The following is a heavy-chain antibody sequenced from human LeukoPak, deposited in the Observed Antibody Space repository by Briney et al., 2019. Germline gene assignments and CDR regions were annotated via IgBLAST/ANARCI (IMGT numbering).Heavy chain of an antibody. Sequence: SETLSLTCTVSGGSISNYYWSWIRQPPGKGLEWIGYIYYSGSTIYNPSLKSRVTISVDTSKNQFSLKLSSVTAADTAVYYCATEGRDGYNFPFDYWGQGTLVTVSS. CDR1: GGSISNYY. D-gene: IGHD5-24*01. V-gene: IGHV4-59*01. CDR3: ATEGRDGYNFPFDY. J-gene: IGHJ4*02. CDR2: IYYSGST.